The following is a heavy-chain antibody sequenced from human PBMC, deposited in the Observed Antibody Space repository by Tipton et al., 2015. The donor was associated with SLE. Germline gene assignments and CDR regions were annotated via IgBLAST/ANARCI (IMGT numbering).Heavy chain of an antibody. D-gene: IGHD1-7*01. CDR3: ARHNWNYDGGYYYYYMDV. J-gene: IGHJ6*03. V-gene: IGHV5-51*01. CDR2: IFPGDSDT. CDR1: GYSFTSYW. Sequence: VQLVQSGAEVKKPGESLKISCKGSGYSFTSYWIGWVRQMPGKGLEWMGIIFPGDSDTRYSPSFQGQVTISADKSISTAYLQWSSLKASDTAMYYCARHNWNYDGGYYYYYMDVWGKGTTVTVSS.